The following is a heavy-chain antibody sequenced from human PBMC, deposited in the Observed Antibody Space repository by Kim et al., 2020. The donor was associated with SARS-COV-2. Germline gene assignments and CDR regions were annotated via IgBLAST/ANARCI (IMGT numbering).Heavy chain of an antibody. D-gene: IGHD2-2*01. CDR2: IYYSGST. V-gene: IGHV4-59*08. J-gene: IGHJ3*02. CDR3: ARHLGRGSSRWYFDGFDI. CDR1: GGSISSYY. Sequence: SETLSLTCTVSGGSISSYYWSWIRQPPGKGLEWIGYIYYSGSTKYNPSLKSRVTISLDTSKNQFSLKLSSVTAADTAVFYCARHLGRGSSRWYFDGFDIWGQGTMVTVSS.